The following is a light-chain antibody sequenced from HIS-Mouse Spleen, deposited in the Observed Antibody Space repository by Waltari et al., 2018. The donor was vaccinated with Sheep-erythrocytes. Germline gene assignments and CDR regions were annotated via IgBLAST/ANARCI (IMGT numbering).Light chain of an antibody. CDR2: EGS. Sequence: QSALTPPASVSGSPGQSITISCTGTSSDVWSYNLVSWYQQHPGKAPKLMIYEGSKRPSGVSNRFSGSKSGNTASLTISGLQAEDEADYYCCSYAGSSTLVFGGGTKLTVL. CDR1: SSDVWSYNL. CDR3: CSYAGSSTLV. J-gene: IGLJ2*01. V-gene: IGLV2-23*01.